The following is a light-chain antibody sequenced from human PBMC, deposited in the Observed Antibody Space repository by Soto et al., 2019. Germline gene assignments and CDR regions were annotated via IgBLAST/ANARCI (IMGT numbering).Light chain of an antibody. CDR3: QQYTDWPLT. CDR1: QSVSSSY. V-gene: IGKV3-20*01. J-gene: IGKJ4*01. CDR2: GAS. Sequence: EIVLTQSPGTLSLSPGERATLSCRASQSVSSSYVAWYQQKPGQAPRLLVYGASTRPTGIPARFSGGGAGTEFTLTIIGLQSEDSAVYYCQQYTDWPLTFGQGTKVDIK.